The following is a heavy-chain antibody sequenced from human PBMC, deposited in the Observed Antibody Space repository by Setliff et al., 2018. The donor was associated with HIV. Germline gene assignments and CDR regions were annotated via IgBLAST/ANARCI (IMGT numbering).Heavy chain of an antibody. V-gene: IGHV3-48*01. CDR1: GFAFSRYS. Sequence: GGSLRLSCTASGFAFSRYSMNWVRQAPGKGLEWLSCISGTADTGDITTIYYADSVRGRFTMSRDNANNLLYLHMNSLRAEDTAVYYCVRDSIVGVDYWGQGTLVTVSS. CDR2: ISGTADTGDITTI. CDR3: VRDSIVGVDY. J-gene: IGHJ4*02. D-gene: IGHD1-26*01.